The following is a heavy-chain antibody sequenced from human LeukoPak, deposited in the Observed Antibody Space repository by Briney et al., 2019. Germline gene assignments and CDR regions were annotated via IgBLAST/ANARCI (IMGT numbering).Heavy chain of an antibody. V-gene: IGHV3-30-3*01. CDR2: ISYDGSNK. CDR1: GFTFSSYA. D-gene: IGHD6-13*01. Sequence: PGGSLRLSCAASGFTFSSYAIHWVRQAPGKGLEWVAVISYDGSNKYYEDSAKGRFTISRDNSKNTLYLQMNSLRAEDTAVYYCATRPGIATSMGYWGQGTLVTVSS. J-gene: IGHJ4*02. CDR3: ATRPGIATSMGY.